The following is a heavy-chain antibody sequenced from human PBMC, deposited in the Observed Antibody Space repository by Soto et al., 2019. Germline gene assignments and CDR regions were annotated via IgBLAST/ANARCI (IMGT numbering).Heavy chain of an antibody. CDR2: IKQDGSGK. V-gene: IGHV3-7*01. D-gene: IGHD2-15*01. J-gene: IGHJ6*03. CDR1: GFTFSSYW. Sequence: EVQLVESGGGLVQPGGSLRLSCAASGFTFSSYWMSWVRQAPGKGLEWVANIKQDGSGKYYVDSVKGRFTISRDNAKNSLYLQMNSLRAEDTAVYYCARGRVAATLDYYYYMDVWGKGTTVTVSS. CDR3: ARGRVAATLDYYYYMDV.